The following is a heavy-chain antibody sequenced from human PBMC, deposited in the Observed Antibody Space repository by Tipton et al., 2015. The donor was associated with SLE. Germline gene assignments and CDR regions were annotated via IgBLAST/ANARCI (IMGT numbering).Heavy chain of an antibody. J-gene: IGHJ6*03. CDR1: GGSMSSDQ. V-gene: IGHV4-59*01. CDR2: IYDSGST. D-gene: IGHD2-21*01. Sequence: TLSLTCTVSGGSMSSDQWIWIRQPPGKGLEWLGFIYDSGSTIFNPSLKSRVTITIDTSKSQFSLRLSSVTAADSAVYYCARGVVVSYYYYYYMDVWGKGTTVTVSS. CDR3: ARGVVVSYYYYYYMDV.